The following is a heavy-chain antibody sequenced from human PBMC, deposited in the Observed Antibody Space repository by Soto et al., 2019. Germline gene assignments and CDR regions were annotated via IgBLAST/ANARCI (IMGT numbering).Heavy chain of an antibody. D-gene: IGHD6-6*01. J-gene: IGHJ6*02. V-gene: IGHV3-48*02. CDR1: GFTFSSYW. Sequence: PGGSLRLSCAASGFTFSSYWMHWVRQAPGKGLVWVSYISSSSSTINYADSVKGRFTISRDNAKNSLYLQMNSLRDEDTAVYYCARPEYSSSSYGMDVWGQGTTVTVSS. CDR3: ARPEYSSSSYGMDV. CDR2: ISSSSSTI.